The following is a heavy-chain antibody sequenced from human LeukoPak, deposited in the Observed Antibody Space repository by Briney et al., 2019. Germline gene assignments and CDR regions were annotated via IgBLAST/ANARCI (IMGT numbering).Heavy chain of an antibody. CDR1: GYTFTSYG. D-gene: IGHD2-15*01. CDR3: ARASYCSGGSCYSSPDY. J-gene: IGHJ4*02. V-gene: IGHV1-18*01. Sequence: ASVKVSCKASGYTFTSYGISWVRQATGQGLEWMGWISAYNGNTNYAQKLQGRVTMTTDTSTSTAYMELRSLRSDDTAVYYCARASYCSGGSCYSSPDYWGQGTLVTVSS. CDR2: ISAYNGNT.